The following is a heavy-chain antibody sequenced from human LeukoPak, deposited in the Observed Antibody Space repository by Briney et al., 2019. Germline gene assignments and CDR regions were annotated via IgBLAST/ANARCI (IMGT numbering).Heavy chain of an antibody. CDR3: TRDLGQWLLQGIFFDY. CDR1: GYTFTSYG. CDR2: ISAYSTYNGNT. D-gene: IGHD5-12*01. V-gene: IGHV1-18*01. Sequence: ASVKVSCKASGYTFTSYGVSWVRQAPGQGPEWMGWISAYSTYNGNTNYAQKFQGRVTMTTDTSTSTAYMELRSLRSDDTAVYYCTRDLGQWLLQGIFFDYWGQGTLVTVSS. J-gene: IGHJ4*02.